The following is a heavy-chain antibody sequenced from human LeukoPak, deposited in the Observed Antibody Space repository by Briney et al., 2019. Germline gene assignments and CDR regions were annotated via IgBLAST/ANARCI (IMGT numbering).Heavy chain of an antibody. J-gene: IGHJ4*02. D-gene: IGHD3-22*01. CDR2: IYTSGST. V-gene: IGHV4-61*02. CDR1: GGSISSGGSY. CDR3: ARHRKPVFYYDSSGYPAPFDY. Sequence: SETLSLTCTVSGGSISSGGSYWSWIRQPPGKGLEWIGRIYTSGSTNYNPSLKSRVTMSVDTSKNQFSLKLSSVTAADTAVYYCARHRKPVFYYDSSGYPAPFDYWGQGTLVTVSS.